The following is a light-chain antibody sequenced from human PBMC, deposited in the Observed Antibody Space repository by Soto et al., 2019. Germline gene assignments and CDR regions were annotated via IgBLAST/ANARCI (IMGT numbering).Light chain of an antibody. Sequence: QLVLTQSPAASASLGASVKLTCTLSSGHSNYAIAWHQQQSEKGPRYLMKLNSDGSHSKGDGIPDRFSGSSSGADRYLTISSLQSEDEADYYCQIWGSGIVVFVGGTQLPVL. V-gene: IGLV4-69*01. J-gene: IGLJ2*01. CDR1: SGHSNYA. CDR2: LNSDGSH. CDR3: QIWGSGIVV.